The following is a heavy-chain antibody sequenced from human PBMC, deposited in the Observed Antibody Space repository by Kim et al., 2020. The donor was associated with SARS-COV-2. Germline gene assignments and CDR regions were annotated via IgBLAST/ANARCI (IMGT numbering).Heavy chain of an antibody. J-gene: IGHJ5*02. CDR3: ARAGSSSWYTNWFDP. V-gene: IGHV3-74*01. Sequence: GGSLRLSCAASGFTFSSYWMHWVRQAPGKGLVWVSRINSDGSSTSYADSVKGRFTISRDNAKNTLYLQMNSLRAEDTAVYYCARAGSSSWYTNWFDPWGQGTLVTVSS. CDR1: GFTFSSYW. CDR2: INSDGSST. D-gene: IGHD6-13*01.